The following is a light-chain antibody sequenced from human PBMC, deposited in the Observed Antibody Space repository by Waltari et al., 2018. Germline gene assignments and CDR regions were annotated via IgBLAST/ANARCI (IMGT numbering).Light chain of an antibody. CDR1: QSLVYSDGTTY. CDR2: NVS. V-gene: IGKV2-30*01. Sequence: DVVMPQSPLSLPATLGQPASISCRSSQSLVYSDGTTYLNFFQLRPGQSPRLLIYNVSNRDSGVPDRFSGSGSGTDFTLKISRVEAEDVGVYYCMHSVEWPWTVGQGTKVEVK. J-gene: IGKJ1*01. CDR3: MHSVEWPWT.